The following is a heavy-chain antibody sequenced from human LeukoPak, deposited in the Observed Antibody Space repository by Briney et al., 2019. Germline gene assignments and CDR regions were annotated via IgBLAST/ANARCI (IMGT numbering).Heavy chain of an antibody. CDR3: AKIISRWAFTS. J-gene: IGHJ4*02. CDR1: GFTFSNNA. V-gene: IGHV3-23*01. CDR2: IEGSGDAT. D-gene: IGHD4-23*01. Sequence: GGSLRLSCAASGFTFSNNAMSWVRQAPGRGLEWVSGIEGSGDATHYADSVKGRFTISRDTSKNTLYLQMNSLRAEDTAVYYWAKIISRWAFTSGGQEPRATVSS.